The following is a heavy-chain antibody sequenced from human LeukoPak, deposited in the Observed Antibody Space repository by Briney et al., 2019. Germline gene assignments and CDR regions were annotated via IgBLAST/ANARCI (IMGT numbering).Heavy chain of an antibody. V-gene: IGHV3-72*01. J-gene: IGHJ6*02. Sequence: PGGSLRLSCAASGFSISDHYMDWVRQAPGKGLEWVGRSRNKAKSYTTEYAASVKGRFTISRDDSQNSLYLQMNSLKTDDTAVYYCTRLYSGSYYYCMDVWGQGTTVTISS. CDR3: TRLYSGSYYYCMDV. D-gene: IGHD1-26*01. CDR1: GFSISDHY. CDR2: SRNKAKSYTT.